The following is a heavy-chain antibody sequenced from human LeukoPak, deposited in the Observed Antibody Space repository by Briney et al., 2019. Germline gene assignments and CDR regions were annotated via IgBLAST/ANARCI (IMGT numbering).Heavy chain of an antibody. Sequence: GGSLRLSCAASGFTFSSYSMNWVRQAPGKGLEWVSSISSSSSYIYYADSVKGRFTISRDNAKNSLYLQMNSLRAEDTAVYYCARHRLAQLVSGAYYYYGMDVSGQGTTVTVSS. CDR2: ISSSSSYI. CDR1: GFTFSSYS. D-gene: IGHD6-13*01. CDR3: ARHRLAQLVSGAYYYYGMDV. V-gene: IGHV3-21*01. J-gene: IGHJ6*02.